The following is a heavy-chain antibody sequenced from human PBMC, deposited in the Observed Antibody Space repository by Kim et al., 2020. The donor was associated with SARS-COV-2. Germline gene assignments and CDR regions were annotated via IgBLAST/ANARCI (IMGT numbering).Heavy chain of an antibody. Sequence: GGSLRLSCAASGFPFNTYAMSWVRQAPGKGLEWVSIIGSGGTSKYYADSVKGRFTISRDNSRNTLYLQMNSLSAEDTAVYLCASRPPGGNIYFDSWGRGTLVTVSS. J-gene: IGHJ4*02. CDR1: GFPFNTYA. CDR3: ASRPPGGNIYFDS. CDR2: IGSGGTSK. V-gene: IGHV3-23*03. D-gene: IGHD3-16*01.